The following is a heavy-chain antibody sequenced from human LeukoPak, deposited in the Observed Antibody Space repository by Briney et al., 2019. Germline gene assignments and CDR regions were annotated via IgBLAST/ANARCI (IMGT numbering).Heavy chain of an antibody. Sequence: GASVKVSCKASGGTFSSYAISWVRQAPEQGLEWMGGIISDFNITHYPQKFQGRVTITADDSTSTAYMELSSLRFEDTAVYYCSKDLYGMDVWGKGTTVTVSS. V-gene: IGHV1-69*13. CDR1: GGTFSSYA. CDR2: IISDFNIT. CDR3: SKDLYGMDV. J-gene: IGHJ6*04.